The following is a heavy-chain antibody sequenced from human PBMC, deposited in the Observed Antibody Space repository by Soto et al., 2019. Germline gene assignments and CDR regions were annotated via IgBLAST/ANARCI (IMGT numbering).Heavy chain of an antibody. CDR2: INGDGSTT. Sequence: GGSLRLSCEASGFTFSNHWMHWVRQGPGKGLVWVSRINGDGSTTTYAGSVRGRFTISRENAKNTLYLQMNSLRAEDSGVYYCARDARFGVQPPGDWGQGTLVTVSS. CDR1: GFTFSNHW. D-gene: IGHD2-8*01. J-gene: IGHJ4*02. CDR3: ARDARFGVQPPGD. V-gene: IGHV3-74*01.